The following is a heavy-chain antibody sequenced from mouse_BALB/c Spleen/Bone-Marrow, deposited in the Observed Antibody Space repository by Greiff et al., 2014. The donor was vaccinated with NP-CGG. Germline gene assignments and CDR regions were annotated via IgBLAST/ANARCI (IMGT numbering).Heavy chain of an antibody. D-gene: IGHD1-1*01. CDR3: TRYGSRGY. J-gene: IGHJ3*02. CDR2: IDPETDNT. CDR1: GYTFTDYE. Sequence: LVESGAELVRPGASVTLSCKASGYTFTDYEMHWVKQTPVHGLEWIGSIDPETDNTVFNQKFKAKATLTADRSSNTASMDLRSLTSEDSAVYYCTRYGSRGYWGQGTLFTVS. V-gene: IGHV1-15*01.